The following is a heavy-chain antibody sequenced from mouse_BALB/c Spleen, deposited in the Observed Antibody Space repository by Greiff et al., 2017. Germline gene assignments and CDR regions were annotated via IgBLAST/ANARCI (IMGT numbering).Heavy chain of an antibody. CDR2: ISDGGSYT. J-gene: IGHJ1*01. D-gene: IGHD1-1*01. V-gene: IGHV5-4*02. Sequence: EVKLMESGGGLVKPGGSLKLSCAASGFTFSDYYMYWVRQTPEKRLEWVATISDGGSYTYYPDSVKGRFTISRDNAKNNLYLQMSSLKSEDTAMYYCARGGTVVGDWYFDVWGAGTTVTVSS. CDR1: GFTFSDYY. CDR3: ARGGTVVGDWYFDV.